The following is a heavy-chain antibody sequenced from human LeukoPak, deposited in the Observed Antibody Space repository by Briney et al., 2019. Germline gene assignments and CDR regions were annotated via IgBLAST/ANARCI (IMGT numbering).Heavy chain of an antibody. CDR3: ASHWSDSSGYYVDY. CDR1: GGSISSGSYY. CDR2: IYTSGST. V-gene: IGHV4-61*02. J-gene: IGHJ4*02. Sequence: SQTLSLTCTVSGGSISSGSYYWSWIRQPAGKGLEWIGRIYTSGSTNYNPSLKSRVTISVDTSKNQFSLTLSSVTAADTAVYYCASHWSDSSGYYVDYWGQGTLVTVSS. D-gene: IGHD3-22*01.